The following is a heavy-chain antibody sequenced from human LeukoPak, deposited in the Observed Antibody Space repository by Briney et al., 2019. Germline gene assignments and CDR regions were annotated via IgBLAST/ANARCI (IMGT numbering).Heavy chain of an antibody. CDR3: ARVSGGLVIYDY. J-gene: IGHJ4*02. CDR1: GFTFSSYA. V-gene: IGHV3-30-3*01. Sequence: GGSPRLSCAASGFTFSSYAMHWVRQAPGKGLEWVAVISYDGSNKYYADSVKGRFTISRDNSKNTLYLQMNSLRAEDTAVYYCARVSGGLVIYDYWGQGTLVTVSS. CDR2: ISYDGSNK. D-gene: IGHD3-9*01.